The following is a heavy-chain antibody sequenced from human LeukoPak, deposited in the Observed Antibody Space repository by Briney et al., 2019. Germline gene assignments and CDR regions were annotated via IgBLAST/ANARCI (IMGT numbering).Heavy chain of an antibody. V-gene: IGHV1-24*01. CDR2: FDPEDGET. D-gene: IGHD3-10*01. CDR3: ATPYGSGNWFDP. J-gene: IGHJ5*02. CDR1: GYTLTELS. Sequence: ASVKVSCKVSGYTLTELSMRWVRQAPGKGLEWMGGFDPEDGETIYAQKFQGRVTMTEDTSTDTAYMELSSLRSEDTAVYYCATPYGSGNWFDPWGQGTLVTVSS.